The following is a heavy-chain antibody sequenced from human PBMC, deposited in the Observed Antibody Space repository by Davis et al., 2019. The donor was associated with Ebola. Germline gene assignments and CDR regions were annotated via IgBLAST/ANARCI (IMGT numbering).Heavy chain of an antibody. V-gene: IGHV3-53*05. J-gene: IGHJ4*02. CDR2: IYDQST. CDR3: ATTQWLREFDN. D-gene: IGHD6-19*01. Sequence: PGGSLTLSCAASGFTVSSNHMSWVRQAPGKGLEWVSVIYDQSTAYAGSVRGRFIISRDKSNNTLYLEMNSLRVDDTAVYYCATTQWLREFDNWGQGTLVTVSS. CDR1: GFTVSSNH.